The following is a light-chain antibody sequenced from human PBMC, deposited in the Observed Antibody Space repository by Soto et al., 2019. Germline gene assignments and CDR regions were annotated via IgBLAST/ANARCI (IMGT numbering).Light chain of an antibody. CDR1: SSDVGAYNY. CDR2: EVS. J-gene: IGLJ1*01. CDR3: SSYRSIGTLV. Sequence: QSVLAQPASAFGSPGQSITISCTGTSSDVGAYNYVSWYQQHPGKAPKVMIYEVSNRPSGVSNRFSGSKSGNTASLTISGLQAEDEAAYYCSSYRSIGTLVFGNGTKVTVL. V-gene: IGLV2-14*01.